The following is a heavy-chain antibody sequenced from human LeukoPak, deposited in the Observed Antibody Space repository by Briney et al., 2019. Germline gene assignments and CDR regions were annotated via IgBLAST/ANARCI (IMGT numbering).Heavy chain of an antibody. CDR1: GFTFSSYS. CDR3: ARVGPYYYYGMDV. Sequence: GGSLRLSCAASGFTFSSYSMNWVRQAPGKGLEWVSSISSSSSSYIYYADSVKGRFTISRDNAKNSLYLQMNSLRAEDTAVYYCARVGPYYYYGMDVWGQGTTVTVSS. J-gene: IGHJ6*02. V-gene: IGHV3-21*01. CDR2: ISSSSSSYI.